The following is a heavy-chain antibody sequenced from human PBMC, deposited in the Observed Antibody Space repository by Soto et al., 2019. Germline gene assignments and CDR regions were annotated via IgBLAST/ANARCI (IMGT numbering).Heavy chain of an antibody. CDR3: ARDWGITGTSFDY. V-gene: IGHV3-21*01. CDR1: GFTFDDYA. CDR2: ISSSSSYI. J-gene: IGHJ4*02. Sequence: EVQLVESGGGLVQPGRSLRLSCAASGFTFDDYAMHWVRQDPGKGLEWVSSISSSSSYIYYADSVKGRFTISRDNAKNSLYLQMNSLRAEDTAVYYCARDWGITGTSFDYWGQGTLVTVSS. D-gene: IGHD1-20*01.